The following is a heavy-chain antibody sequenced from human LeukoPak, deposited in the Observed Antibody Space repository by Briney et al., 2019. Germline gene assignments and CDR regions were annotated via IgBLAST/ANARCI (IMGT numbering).Heavy chain of an antibody. V-gene: IGHV1-18*01. J-gene: IGHJ6*02. CDR1: GYTFTSYG. CDR3: ARHSSSWHYYYSGMDV. CDR2: ISAYNGNT. Sequence: ASVKVSCKASGYTFTSYGISWVRQAPGQGLEWMGWISAYNGNTNYAQKLQGRVTMTTDTSTSTAYMELRSLRSDDTAVYYCARHSSSWHYYYSGMDVWGQGTTVTVSS. D-gene: IGHD6-13*01.